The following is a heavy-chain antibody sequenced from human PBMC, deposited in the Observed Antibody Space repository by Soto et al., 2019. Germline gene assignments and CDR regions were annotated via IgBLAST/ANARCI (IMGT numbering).Heavy chain of an antibody. Sequence: GGSLRLSCAASGSTFRNYFMNWIRQAPGKGPEWLSYISSDESTVFYADSVKGRFTTSRDNAKNSVYLQMNSLRAEDTAVYYCATLTAPSDYWGQGSLVTVSS. CDR1: GSTFRNYF. J-gene: IGHJ4*02. V-gene: IGHV3-11*01. D-gene: IGHD2-21*02. CDR2: ISSDESTV. CDR3: ATLTAPSDY.